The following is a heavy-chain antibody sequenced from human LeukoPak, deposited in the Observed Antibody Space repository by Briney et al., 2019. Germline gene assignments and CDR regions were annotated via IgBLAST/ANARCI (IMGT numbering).Heavy chain of an antibody. J-gene: IGHJ4*02. CDR2: INHSGYT. V-gene: IGHV4-34*01. CDR3: TRMTAGHDY. CDR1: GVSFNDCY. Sequence: SETLSLTCAVSGVSFNDCYWSWVRQTPGKGLEWIGEINHSGYTNDSPSLKSRVTLSIDTSRKQFSLNLRSVTVADTGIYYCTRMTAGHDYWGQGTLVTVSS. D-gene: IGHD2-21*02.